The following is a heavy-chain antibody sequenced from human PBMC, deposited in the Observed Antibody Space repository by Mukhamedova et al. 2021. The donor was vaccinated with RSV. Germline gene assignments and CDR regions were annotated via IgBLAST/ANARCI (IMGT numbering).Heavy chain of an antibody. Sequence: GKGLEWVSGISSSGGSTYFADSVKGRFTISRDNSKNTLFLQMNSLKAEDTALYYCAKVGYYDFWSGYDYYFDYWGQGTLVTVSS. CDR3: AKVGYYDFWSGYDYYFDY. CDR2: ISSSGGST. D-gene: IGHD3-3*01. V-gene: IGHV3-23*01. J-gene: IGHJ4*02.